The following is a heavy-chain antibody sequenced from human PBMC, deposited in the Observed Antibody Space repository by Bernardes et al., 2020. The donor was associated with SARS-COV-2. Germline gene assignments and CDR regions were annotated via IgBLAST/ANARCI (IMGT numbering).Heavy chain of an antibody. J-gene: IGHJ4*02. D-gene: IGHD6-13*01. Sequence: GGSLRLSCSASGFTFSVYAMHWVRQVPGKGLEYVAVISYDGNNKHYVDSVKGRFTISRDNSKNTLYLQMNSLRAEDTAVYYCARESIAAAGRDFDYWGQGILDTVSS. CDR3: ARESIAAAGRDFDY. CDR2: ISYDGNNK. CDR1: GFTFSVYA. V-gene: IGHV3-33*05.